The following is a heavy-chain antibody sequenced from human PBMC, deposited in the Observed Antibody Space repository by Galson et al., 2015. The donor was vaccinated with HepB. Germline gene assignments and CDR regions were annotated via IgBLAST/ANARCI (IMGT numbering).Heavy chain of an antibody. CDR2: ITSRSTTI. CDR1: GFTFSSYW. D-gene: IGHD5/OR15-5a*01. Sequence: SLRLSCAASGFTFSSYWMHWVRQAPGKGLEWVSYITSRSTTIYYADSVKGRFTISRDNAKNSLYLQMNSLRVEDTAVYFCVRFDGGHGVYDVGDFDYWGQGTLVTVSS. J-gene: IGHJ4*02. CDR3: VRFDGGHGVYDVGDFDY. V-gene: IGHV3-48*04.